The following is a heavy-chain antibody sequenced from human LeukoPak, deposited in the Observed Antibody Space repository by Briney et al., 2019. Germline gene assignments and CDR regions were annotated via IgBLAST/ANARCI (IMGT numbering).Heavy chain of an antibody. J-gene: IGHJ5*02. CDR1: GFTFRTYS. CDR3: TRDSGWKFDP. CDR2: IKPDGSEK. Sequence: GGSLRLSCAASGFTFRTYSMNWVRQAPGKGLEWVATIKPDGSEKYYVDSVKGRFTISRDNAKNSLYVQMYSLRVEDTAVYYCTRDSGWKFDPWGQGTLVTVSS. V-gene: IGHV3-7*01. D-gene: IGHD3-10*01.